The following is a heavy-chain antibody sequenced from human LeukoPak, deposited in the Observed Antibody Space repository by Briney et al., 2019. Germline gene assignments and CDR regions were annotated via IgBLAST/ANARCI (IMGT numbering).Heavy chain of an antibody. CDR1: GFTFDDYA. CDR2: ISWNSGSI. CDR3: ARVGYSSGCFDY. J-gene: IGHJ4*02. D-gene: IGHD6-19*01. Sequence: GRSLRLSCAASGFTFDDYAMHWVRQAPGKGLEWVSGISWNSGSIGYADSVKGRFTISRDNAKNSLYLQMNSLRAEDTAVYYCARVGYSSGCFDYWGQGTLVTVSS. V-gene: IGHV3-9*01.